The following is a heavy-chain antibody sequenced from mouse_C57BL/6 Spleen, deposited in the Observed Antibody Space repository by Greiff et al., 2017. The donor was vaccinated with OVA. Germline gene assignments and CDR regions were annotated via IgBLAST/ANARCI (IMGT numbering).Heavy chain of an antibody. J-gene: IGHJ4*01. Sequence: QVQLKQSGAELVKPGASVKISCKASGYAFSSYWMNWVKQRPGKGLEWIGQIYPGDGDTNYNGKFKGKATLTADKSSSTAYMQLSSLTSEDAAVYFCAEGSWVYAMDYWGQGTSVTVSS. D-gene: IGHD4-1*01. CDR3: AEGSWVYAMDY. CDR1: GYAFSSYW. CDR2: IYPGDGDT. V-gene: IGHV1-80*01.